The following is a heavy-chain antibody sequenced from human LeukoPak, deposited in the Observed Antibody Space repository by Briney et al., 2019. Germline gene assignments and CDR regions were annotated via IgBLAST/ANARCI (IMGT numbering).Heavy chain of an antibody. Sequence: GGSLQISCKGSGSIFTSYWIGWVRQLPGKGLEWMGIIYPGDSDTRYSPSFQGQVTISADKSISTAYLQWSSLKASDTAMYYCARFSLYCSSTSCYNAWFDPWGQGTLVTVSS. CDR1: GSIFTSYW. CDR3: ARFSLYCSSTSCYNAWFDP. CDR2: IYPGDSDT. V-gene: IGHV5-51*01. J-gene: IGHJ5*02. D-gene: IGHD2-2*02.